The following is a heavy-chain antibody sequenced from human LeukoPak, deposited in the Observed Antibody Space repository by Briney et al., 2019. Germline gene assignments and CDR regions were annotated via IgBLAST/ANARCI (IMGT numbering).Heavy chain of an antibody. J-gene: IGHJ4*01. CDR1: GGSISSSSYY. D-gene: IGHD4-23*01. CDR2: VYVSGYT. V-gene: IGHV4-61*01. Sequence: PSETLSLTCSVSGGSISSSSYYWSWIRQPPGKGLEWIGYVYVSGYTHYNPSLKSRVTISIDTSKNHFSLNLTSVTAADTAVYYCARDLNGGSHFDYWGHGTLVTVSA. CDR3: ARDLNGGSHFDY.